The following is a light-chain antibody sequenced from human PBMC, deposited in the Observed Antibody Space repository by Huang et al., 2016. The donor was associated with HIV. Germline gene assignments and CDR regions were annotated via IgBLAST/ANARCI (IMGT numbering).Light chain of an antibody. CDR3: QQYNNWPRT. Sequence: ERVMTQSPDTLSVSPGERATLYCRASQYVSSNLAWYQQKPGQAPRLLVYGASTRVIDSPARFSGSWSGTEFTLTISSLQSEDSAVYYCQQYNNWPRTFGQGTKLEIK. J-gene: IGKJ2*01. V-gene: IGKV3-15*01. CDR2: GAS. CDR1: QYVSSN.